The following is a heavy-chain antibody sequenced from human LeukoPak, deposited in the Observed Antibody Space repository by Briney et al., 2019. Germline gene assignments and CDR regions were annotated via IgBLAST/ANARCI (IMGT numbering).Heavy chain of an antibody. D-gene: IGHD5-18*01. J-gene: IGHJ3*02. CDR2: MNPNSGNT. Sequence: ASVKVSCKASGYTFTSYDINWVRQATGQGLEWMGWMNPNSGNTGYAQKFQGRVTMTRNTSISTAYMELSSLRSEDTAVYYCARADSTAMVRTDAFDIWGQGTMVTVSS. CDR3: ARADSTAMVRTDAFDI. V-gene: IGHV1-8*01. CDR1: GYTFTSYD.